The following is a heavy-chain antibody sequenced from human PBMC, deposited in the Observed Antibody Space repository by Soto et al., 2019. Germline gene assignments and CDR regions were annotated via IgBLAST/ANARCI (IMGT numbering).Heavy chain of an antibody. CDR3: ARYSNNWFQAEGMDV. CDR2: IDASGNT. D-gene: IGHD6-13*01. Sequence: SETLSLTCTVSVDSITAYYWSWIRQPAGKGLEWIGRIDASGNTNYNPSLNSRVTMSIDTSKKQFSLKLTSVTAADTAIYYCARYSNNWFQAEGMDVWGQGTTVTVSS. CDR1: VDSITAYY. J-gene: IGHJ6*02. V-gene: IGHV4-4*07.